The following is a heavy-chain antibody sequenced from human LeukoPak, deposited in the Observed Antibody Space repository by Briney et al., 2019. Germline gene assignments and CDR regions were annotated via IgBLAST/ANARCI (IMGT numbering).Heavy chain of an antibody. D-gene: IGHD2-21*02. CDR1: GFTFSSYA. V-gene: IGHV3-30-3*01. CDR2: ISYDGSNK. Sequence: GGSLRLSCAASGFTFSSYAMHWVRQAPGKGLERVAVISYDGSNKYYADSVKGRFTISRGNSKNTLYLQMNSLRAEDTAVYYCARGLYCGGDCYTPSGSDAFDIWGQGTMVTVSS. CDR3: ARGLYCGGDCYTPSGSDAFDI. J-gene: IGHJ3*02.